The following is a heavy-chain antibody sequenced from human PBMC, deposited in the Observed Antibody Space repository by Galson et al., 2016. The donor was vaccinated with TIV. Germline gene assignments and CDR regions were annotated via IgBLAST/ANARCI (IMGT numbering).Heavy chain of an antibody. CDR2: IDPSDSYT. V-gene: IGHV5-10-1*01. D-gene: IGHD2-8*01. CDR3: ARGVSAGSGWLDP. CDR1: GYRFTNYW. J-gene: IGHJ5*02. Sequence: QSGAEVKKPGESLRISCKGSGYRFTNYWINWVRQMPGKGLEWMGRIDPSDSYTNYSTSFQGHVTISADKSISTAFLQWSSLRASDSAIYYCARGVSAGSGWLDPWGQGTLVTVSS.